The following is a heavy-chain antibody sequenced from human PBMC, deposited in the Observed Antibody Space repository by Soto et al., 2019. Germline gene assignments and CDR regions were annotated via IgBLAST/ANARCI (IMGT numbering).Heavy chain of an antibody. V-gene: IGHV1-3*01. Sequence: GASVKVCSKASGDRLTSYALHCVRQAPGQRLEWMGWINAGNGNTKYSQKFQGRVTITRDTSASTAYMELSSLRSEDTAVYYCARGLAPYYFDYWGQGTLVTVS. CDR2: INAGNGNT. J-gene: IGHJ4*02. CDR1: GDRLTSYA. D-gene: IGHD6-19*01. CDR3: ARGLAPYYFDY.